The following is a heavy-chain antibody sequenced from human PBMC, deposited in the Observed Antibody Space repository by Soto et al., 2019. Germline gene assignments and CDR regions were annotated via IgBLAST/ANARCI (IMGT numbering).Heavy chain of an antibody. D-gene: IGHD3-16*02. CDR2: ISSSSSTI. Sequence: PGGSLRLSCAASGFTFSSYSMNWVRQAPGKGLEWVSYISSSSSTIYYADSVKGRFTISRDNAKNSLYLQMNSLRAEDTAVYYCAREDYDYIWGSYRYTGPIDYWGQGTLVTVSS. CDR1: GFTFSSYS. J-gene: IGHJ4*02. V-gene: IGHV3-48*01. CDR3: AREDYDYIWGSYRYTGPIDY.